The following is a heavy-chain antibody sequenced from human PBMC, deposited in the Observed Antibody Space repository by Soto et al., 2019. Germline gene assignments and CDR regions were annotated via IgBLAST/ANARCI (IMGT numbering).Heavy chain of an antibody. Sequence: ASVKVSCKASGGTFSSYTISWVRQAPGQGLEWMGRIIPILGIANYAQKFQGRVTITADKSTSTAYMELSSLRSEDTAMYYCARARSGSVRNGAFDIWGQGTMVTVSS. CDR3: ARARSGSVRNGAFDI. CDR2: IIPILGIA. V-gene: IGHV1-69*02. CDR1: GGTFSSYT. J-gene: IGHJ3*02. D-gene: IGHD1-26*01.